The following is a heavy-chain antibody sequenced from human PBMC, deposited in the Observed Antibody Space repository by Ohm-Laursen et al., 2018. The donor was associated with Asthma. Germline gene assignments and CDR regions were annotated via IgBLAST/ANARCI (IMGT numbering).Heavy chain of an antibody. V-gene: IGHV3-30*18. CDR3: AKEVHDYADYSYPMFDY. D-gene: IGHD4-17*01. J-gene: IGHJ4*02. CDR2: ISNDGTNE. Sequence: SLRLSRTATGCTFSSYGMHWLRQAPGKGLEWVALISNDGTNEYYADSLKARFTISRDNSKNTLYLQMNNMRVEDTAVYYCAKEVHDYADYSYPMFDYWGQGSLVTVAS. CDR1: GCTFSSYG.